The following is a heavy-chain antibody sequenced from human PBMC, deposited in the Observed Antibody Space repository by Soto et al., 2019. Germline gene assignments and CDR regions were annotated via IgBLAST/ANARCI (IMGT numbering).Heavy chain of an antibody. CDR2: IYYSGST. CDR1: GGSISSSSYY. J-gene: IGHJ4*02. D-gene: IGHD3-22*01. Sequence: SETLSLTCTVSGGSISSSSYYWGWIRQPPGKGLEWIGSIYYSGSTYYNPALKSRVTISVDTSKNQFSLKLSSVTAADTAVYYCARRDYYDSSGYFYYWGQGTLVTVSS. V-gene: IGHV4-39*01. CDR3: ARRDYYDSSGYFYY.